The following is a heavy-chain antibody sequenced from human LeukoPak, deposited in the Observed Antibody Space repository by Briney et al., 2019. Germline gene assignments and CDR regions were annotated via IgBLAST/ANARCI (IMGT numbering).Heavy chain of an antibody. CDR2: ISESGDKT. CDR1: GFPLSNYA. D-gene: IGHD1-26*01. Sequence: GGSLRLSCAASGFPLSNYAMNWVRQAPGKGLEWVSSISESGDKTDYADSVRGRFTISRDNSQNTLYLQMNSLRVEDRALYYCAKQWVDCWGQGTLVTVSS. J-gene: IGHJ4*02. CDR3: AKQWVDC. V-gene: IGHV3-23*01.